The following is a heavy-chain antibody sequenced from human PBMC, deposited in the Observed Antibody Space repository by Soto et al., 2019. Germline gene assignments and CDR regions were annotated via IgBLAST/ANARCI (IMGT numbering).Heavy chain of an antibody. Sequence: GGSLRLPCAASGFRFSSYGMHWVRQAPGKGMEWVAVISDDGSKKNFGDFVKGRFTISRDNSKNTLDLQMNSLRVEDTAVYYCAKLWGNSDHDSGGYNPPGYWGQGTLVTVSS. CDR3: AKLWGNSDHDSGGYNPPGY. CDR1: GFRFSSYG. CDR2: ISDDGSKK. D-gene: IGHD3-22*01. V-gene: IGHV3-30*18. J-gene: IGHJ4*02.